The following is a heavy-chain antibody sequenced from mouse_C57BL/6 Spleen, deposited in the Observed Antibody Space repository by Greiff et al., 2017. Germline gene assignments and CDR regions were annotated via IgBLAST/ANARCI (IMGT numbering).Heavy chain of an antibody. CDR1: GYAFSSSW. D-gene: IGHD1-1*01. Sequence: QVQLQQSGPELVKPGASVKISCKASGYAFSSSWMNWVKQRPGQGLEWIGRIYPGDGDTNYNGKFKGKATLTADKSSSTAYMQLSSLTSEDSAVYFCARKNYGSSDYAMDYWGQGTSVTVSS. CDR3: ARKNYGSSDYAMDY. J-gene: IGHJ4*01. V-gene: IGHV1-82*01. CDR2: IYPGDGDT.